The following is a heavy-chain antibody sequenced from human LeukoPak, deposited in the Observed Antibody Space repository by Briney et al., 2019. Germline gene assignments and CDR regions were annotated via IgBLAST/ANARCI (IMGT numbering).Heavy chain of an antibody. V-gene: IGHV4-59*01. Sequence: SETLSLACTVSGGSISSYYWSWIRQPPGKGLEWIGYIYYSGSTNYNPSLKSRVTISVDTSKNQFSLKLSSVTAADTAVYYCARGRDGYNMDWGQGTLVTVSS. J-gene: IGHJ4*02. CDR3: ARGRDGYNMD. CDR1: GGSISSYY. D-gene: IGHD5-24*01. CDR2: IYYSGST.